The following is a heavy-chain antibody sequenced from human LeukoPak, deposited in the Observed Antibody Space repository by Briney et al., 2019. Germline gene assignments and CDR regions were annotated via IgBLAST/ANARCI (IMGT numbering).Heavy chain of an antibody. Sequence: SETLSLTCAVYGGSFSGYYWSWIRQPPGKGLEWIGEINHSGSTNYNPSLRSRVTMSVDTSKNQFSLKLNSVTAADTAVYYCARDYDVLTAYPPTQLFDPWGQGTLVTVSS. V-gene: IGHV4-34*01. CDR3: ARDYDVLTAYPPTQLFDP. CDR2: INHSGST. CDR1: GGSFSGYY. D-gene: IGHD3-9*01. J-gene: IGHJ5*02.